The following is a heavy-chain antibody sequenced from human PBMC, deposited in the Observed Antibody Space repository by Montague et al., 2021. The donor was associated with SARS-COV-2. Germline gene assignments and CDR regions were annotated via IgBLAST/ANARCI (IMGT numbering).Heavy chain of an antibody. J-gene: IGHJ3*02. CDR1: GGSISSYY. CDR3: ARERGPYYFDSSGYHNAFVI. CDR2: LYTSGRT. V-gene: IGHV4-4*07. Sequence: SETLSLTCTVSGGSISSYYWSWIRQPAGKGLEWIGRLYTSGRTNXNPSLKSRVTISVDTSKNQFSLKLSSVTAADTAVYYCARERGPYYFDSSGYHNAFVIWGQGTMVTVSS. D-gene: IGHD3-22*01.